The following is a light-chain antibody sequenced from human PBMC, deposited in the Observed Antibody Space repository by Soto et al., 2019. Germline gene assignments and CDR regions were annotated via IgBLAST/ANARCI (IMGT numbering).Light chain of an antibody. V-gene: IGLV2-14*03. Sequence: QSVLTQPASVSGSPGQSITISCTGTSSDVGAYNYVSWYQQHPGKAPKLMIYDVSYRPSGVSNRFSGSKSGNTASLTISGLQAEDEADYYCSSYTSSSALDVVFGGGTQLTVL. J-gene: IGLJ2*01. CDR1: SSDVGAYNY. CDR3: SSYTSSSALDVV. CDR2: DVS.